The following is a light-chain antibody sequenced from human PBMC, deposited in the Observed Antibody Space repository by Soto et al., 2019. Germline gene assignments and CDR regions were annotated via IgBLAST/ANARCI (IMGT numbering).Light chain of an antibody. Sequence: DIQMTQSPSSVSASVGDRVTITCRASQRINSWLAWYQQRPGKAPKLLIYAASSLQSGVPSRFSGSGFGTDFTLTISSLQPEDIAVYYCQQRSSWPPITFGQGTRLEIK. CDR2: AAS. CDR1: QRINSW. V-gene: IGKV1-12*01. CDR3: QQRSSWPPIT. J-gene: IGKJ5*01.